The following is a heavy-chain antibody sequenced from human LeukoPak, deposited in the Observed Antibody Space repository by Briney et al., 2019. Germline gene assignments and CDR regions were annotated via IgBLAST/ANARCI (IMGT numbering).Heavy chain of an antibody. Sequence: GGSLRLSCAASGFTFSDYYMSWIRQAPGKGLEWVSYISSSGSTIYYADSVKGRFTISRDNAKNSLYLQMNSLRAEDTAVYYCARENCSSTSCYGDYYYYYGMDVWGQGTTVTVSS. J-gene: IGHJ6*02. D-gene: IGHD2-2*01. CDR3: ARENCSSTSCYGDYYYYYGMDV. V-gene: IGHV3-11*01. CDR2: ISSSGSTI. CDR1: GFTFSDYY.